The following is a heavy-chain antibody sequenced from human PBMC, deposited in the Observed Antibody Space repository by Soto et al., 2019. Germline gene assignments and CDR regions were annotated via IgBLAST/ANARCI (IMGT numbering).Heavy chain of an antibody. CDR2: INHSGST. Sequence: ETLSLTCAVYGGSFSGYYWSWIRQPPGKGLEWIGEINHSGSTNYNPPLKSRVTISVDTSKNQFSLKLSSVTAAGTAVYYCARDFYYDFWSGYSPLNWFDPWGQGTLVTSPQ. CDR3: ARDFYYDFWSGYSPLNWFDP. D-gene: IGHD3-3*01. J-gene: IGHJ5*02. CDR1: GGSFSGYY. V-gene: IGHV4-34*01.